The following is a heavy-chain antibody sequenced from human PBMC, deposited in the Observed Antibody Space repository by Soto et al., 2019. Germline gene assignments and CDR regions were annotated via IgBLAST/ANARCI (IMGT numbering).Heavy chain of an antibody. CDR2: ISGSGHTT. CDR3: AKDLVVAARAVFDY. J-gene: IGHJ4*02. V-gene: IGHV3-23*01. D-gene: IGHD2-15*01. Sequence: GSLRLSCAASGFTFSSYAMSWVRQAPGKGLEWVSGISGSGHTTYYADSVKGRFTISRDNSKNTLYLQMNSLRAEDTAVYYCAKDLVVAARAVFDYWGQGTLVTVSS. CDR1: GFTFSSYA.